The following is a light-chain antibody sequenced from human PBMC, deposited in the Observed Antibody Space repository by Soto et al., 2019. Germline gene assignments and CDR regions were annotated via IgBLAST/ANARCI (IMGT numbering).Light chain of an antibody. J-gene: IGKJ5*01. Sequence: IVLTQSPATLSLSPGERATLSCRASQSVSSYLAWYQQKPGQAPRLLIYDASNRATGIPDRFSGSGSGTDFTLTFSSLEPEDFAVYYCQQYSNWPITFGQGTRLEIK. CDR2: DAS. V-gene: IGKV3-11*01. CDR1: QSVSSY. CDR3: QQYSNWPIT.